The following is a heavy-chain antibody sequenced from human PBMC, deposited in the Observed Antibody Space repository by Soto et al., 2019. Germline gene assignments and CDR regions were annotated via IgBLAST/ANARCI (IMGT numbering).Heavy chain of an antibody. CDR1: GFIFSNAW. D-gene: IGHD3-22*01. Sequence: GGSLRLSCAASGFIFSNAWMTWVRQAPRKGLEWVGHIKSKTDGGTTDYAAPVQGRFTISRDDSKDTVFLQMNSLKIEDTAVYFCATEFYSKGYTHWGRGTLVTVSS. J-gene: IGHJ4*02. CDR2: IKSKTDGGTT. CDR3: ATEFYSKGYTH. V-gene: IGHV3-15*01.